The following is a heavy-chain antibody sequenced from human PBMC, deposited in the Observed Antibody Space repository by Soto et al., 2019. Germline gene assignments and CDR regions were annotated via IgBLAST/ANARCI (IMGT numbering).Heavy chain of an antibody. J-gene: IGHJ3*02. CDR1: GFTFDDYA. Sequence: DVQLVESGGGLVQPGRSLRLSCAASGFTFDDYAMHWVRQAPGKGLEWVSGISWNSGSIGYADSVKGRFTISRDNAKNSLYLQMNSLRAEDTALYYCAKTHSGYDDDAFDIWGQGTMVTVSS. CDR2: ISWNSGSI. V-gene: IGHV3-9*01. D-gene: IGHD5-12*01. CDR3: AKTHSGYDDDAFDI.